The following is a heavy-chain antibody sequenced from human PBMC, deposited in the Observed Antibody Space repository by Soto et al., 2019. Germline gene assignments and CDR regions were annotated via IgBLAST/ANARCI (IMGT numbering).Heavy chain of an antibody. CDR2: IYWDDDK. CDR3: AHRGFYASWSYPLLFDY. V-gene: IGHV2-5*02. D-gene: IGHD3-10*01. J-gene: IGHJ4*02. CDR1: GFSLSTIGVC. Sequence: QITLKESGPTLVKPTQTLTLTCTFSGFSLSTIGVCVGWIRQPPGKALEWLALIYWDDDKRYSPSLKSRLTIPKDTSRNHVVLTMNNVDPVDTATYYCAHRGFYASWSYPLLFDYWGQGTLVTISS.